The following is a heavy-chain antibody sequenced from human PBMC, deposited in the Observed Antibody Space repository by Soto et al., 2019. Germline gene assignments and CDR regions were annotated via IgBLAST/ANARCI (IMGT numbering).Heavy chain of an antibody. CDR2: IYCSGST. CDR3: ARRYGGNFDY. J-gene: IGHJ4*02. Sequence: SETLSLTCTVSGGSISSYYWSCIRQPPGKGLEWIGYIYCSGSTNYNPSLKSRVTISVDTSKNQFSLKLSSVTAADTAVYYCARRYGGNFDYWGQGTLVTVSS. V-gene: IGHV4-59*01. D-gene: IGHD1-26*01. CDR1: GGSISSYY.